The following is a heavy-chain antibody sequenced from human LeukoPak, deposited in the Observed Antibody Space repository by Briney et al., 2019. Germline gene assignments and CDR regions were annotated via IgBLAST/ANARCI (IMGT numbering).Heavy chain of an antibody. V-gene: IGHV4-39*07. Sequence: PSETLSLTCTVSSGSISTSNYYWGWVRQPPGKALEWIGNIFYSGSTYYSPSLKSRVTISLDTSRNQFSLKLSSVTAADTAVYYCARDREGWLPRSRFGFDPWGQGTLVTVSS. CDR2: IFYSGST. D-gene: IGHD6-19*01. J-gene: IGHJ5*02. CDR3: ARDREGWLPRSRFGFDP. CDR1: SGSISTSNYY.